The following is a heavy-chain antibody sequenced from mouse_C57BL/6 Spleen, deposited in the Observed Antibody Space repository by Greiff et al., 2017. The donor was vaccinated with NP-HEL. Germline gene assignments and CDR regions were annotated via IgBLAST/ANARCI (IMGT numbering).Heavy chain of an antibody. CDR2: INPGSGGT. Sequence: VQLQQSGAELVRPGTSVKVSCKASGYAFTNYLIEWVKQRPGQGLEWIGVINPGSGGTNYNEKFKGKATLTADKSSSTAYMQLSSLTSEDSAVYFCARSSSGNFDYWGQGTTLTVSS. J-gene: IGHJ2*01. D-gene: IGHD1-1*01. CDR3: ARSSSGNFDY. V-gene: IGHV1-54*01. CDR1: GYAFTNYL.